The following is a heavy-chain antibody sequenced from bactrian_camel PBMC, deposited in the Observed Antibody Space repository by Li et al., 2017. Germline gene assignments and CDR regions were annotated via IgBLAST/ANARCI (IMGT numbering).Heavy chain of an antibody. CDR3: VTEPMY. CDR1: GFTFSDYS. Sequence: QVQLVESGGGLVHPGGSLRLSCVASGFTFSDYSMYWVRQAPGKGLEWVSGINSAGSMTDYADSVKGRFTMFRDNAKNTLHLQMNTLKPEDTAVYYCVTEPMYWGQGTQVTVS. V-gene: IGHV3S6*01. J-gene: IGHJ4*01. CDR2: INSAGSMT. D-gene: IGHD3*01.